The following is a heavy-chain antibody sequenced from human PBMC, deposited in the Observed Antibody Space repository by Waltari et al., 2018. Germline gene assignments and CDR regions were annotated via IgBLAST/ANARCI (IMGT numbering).Heavy chain of an antibody. D-gene: IGHD6-6*01. J-gene: IGHJ4*02. CDR2: FDPEDGET. V-gene: IGHV1-24*01. CDR3: ATHRTARPELFDY. Sequence: QVQLVQSGAEVKKPGASVQVSCKASGHTLTELSMHWRDKAPGKGPEWTGGFDPEDGETIYAQKFQGRVTMTEDTSTDTAYMELSSLRSEDTAVYYCATHRTARPELFDYWGQGTLVTVSS. CDR1: GHTLTELS.